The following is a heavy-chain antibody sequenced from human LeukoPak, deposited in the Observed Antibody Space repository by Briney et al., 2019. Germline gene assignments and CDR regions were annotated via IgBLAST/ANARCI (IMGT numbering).Heavy chain of an antibody. Sequence: KPSETLPLTCTVSGVSISSRSYYWGWIRQPPGKGLEWIGAIYYSGRTYYNPSLKSRVSISVDTSKNQFSLNLASVTAADTAVYYCARVGVFGYCTRESCHSPLDYWGQGTLVTVSS. D-gene: IGHD2-8*02. CDR1: GVSISSRSYY. CDR3: ARVGVFGYCTRESCHSPLDY. CDR2: IYYSGRT. J-gene: IGHJ4*02. V-gene: IGHV4-39*07.